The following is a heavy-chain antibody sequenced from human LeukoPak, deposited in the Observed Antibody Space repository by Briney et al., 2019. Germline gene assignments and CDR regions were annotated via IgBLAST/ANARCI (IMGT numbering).Heavy chain of an antibody. CDR1: GGSFSGYY. CDR3: ARGGYSYDDY. D-gene: IGHD5-18*01. Sequence: PSETLSLTCAVYGGSFSGYYWSWIRQPPGKGLEWIGYIYYSGSTNYNPSLKSRVTISVDTSKNQFSLKLSSVTAADTAVYYCARGGYSYDDYWGQGTLVTVSS. J-gene: IGHJ4*02. V-gene: IGHV4-59*01. CDR2: IYYSGST.